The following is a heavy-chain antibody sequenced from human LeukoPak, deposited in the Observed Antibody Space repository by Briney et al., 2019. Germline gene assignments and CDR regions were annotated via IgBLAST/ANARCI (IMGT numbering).Heavy chain of an antibody. D-gene: IGHD5-18*01. CDR3: ARHGRSGYSIDWPAPDY. CDR2: IYYTGST. J-gene: IGHJ4*02. Sequence: PSETLSLTCTVSGGSISSYYWSWIRQPPGKGLEWIGYIYYTGSTNYSPSLKSRVTISVDTSKNQFSLKLSSVTAEDTAVYYCARHGRSGYSIDWPAPDYRGQGSLVTVSS. V-gene: IGHV4-59*08. CDR1: GGSISSYY.